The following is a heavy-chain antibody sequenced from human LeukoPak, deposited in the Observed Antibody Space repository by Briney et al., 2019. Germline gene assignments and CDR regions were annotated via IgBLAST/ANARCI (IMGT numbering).Heavy chain of an antibody. CDR1: GFTFSRYY. CDR3: ARAGQDDRGRYYGFDV. CDR2: MSQGGSQK. J-gene: IGHJ6*02. D-gene: IGHD3-10*02. Sequence: GGSLRLSCAASGFTFSRYYMGWVRQAPGKRLEWVAYMSQGGSQKFYVGSMQGRLTISRDNPKNSLYLQINSLGAEDTAVYYCARAGQDDRGRYYGFDVWGHGTTVTVSS. V-gene: IGHV3-7*04.